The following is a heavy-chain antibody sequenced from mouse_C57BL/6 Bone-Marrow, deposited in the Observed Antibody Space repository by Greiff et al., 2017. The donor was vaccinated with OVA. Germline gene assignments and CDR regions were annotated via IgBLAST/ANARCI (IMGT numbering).Heavy chain of an antibody. Sequence: EVQRVESGPGLAKPSQTLSLTCSVTGYSITSDYWTWIRKFPGNKLEYMGYISYSGSTYYNPSLKSRISITRDTSKNQYYLQLNSVTTEDTATYYCARHFDVWGTGTTVTVSS. CDR2: ISYSGST. CDR3: ARHFDV. J-gene: IGHJ1*03. V-gene: IGHV3-8*01. CDR1: GYSITSDY.